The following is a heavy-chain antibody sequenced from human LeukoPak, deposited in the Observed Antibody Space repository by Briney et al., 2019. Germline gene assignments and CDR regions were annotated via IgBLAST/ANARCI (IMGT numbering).Heavy chain of an antibody. CDR3: ARPDTALVLHSWFDP. CDR1: GFTFSDHV. CDR2: ISYDGSNK. Sequence: GGSLRLPCAASGFTFSDHVMHWVRQAPGKGLEWVAVISYDGSNKYYADSVKGRFTISRDNSKNTLYLQMNSLRAEDTAVYYCARPDTALVLHSWFDPWGQGTLVTVPS. D-gene: IGHD5-18*01. V-gene: IGHV3-30*04. J-gene: IGHJ5*02.